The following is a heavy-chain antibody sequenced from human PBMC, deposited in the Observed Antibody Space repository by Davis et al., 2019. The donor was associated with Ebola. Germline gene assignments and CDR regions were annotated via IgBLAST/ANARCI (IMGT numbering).Heavy chain of an antibody. CDR2: IYYTGST. CDR3: ARRGAVAALFDS. D-gene: IGHD2-15*01. V-gene: IGHV4-30-4*01. J-gene: IGHJ4*02. Sequence: SETLSLTCTVSGGSVSSGDYYWSWVRQPPGKGLEWIGYIYYTGSTYYNASLKSRVTISGDTSKNQFSLKLSSVTAADTAVYYCARRGAVAALFDSWGQGTLVTVSS. CDR1: GGSVSSGDYY.